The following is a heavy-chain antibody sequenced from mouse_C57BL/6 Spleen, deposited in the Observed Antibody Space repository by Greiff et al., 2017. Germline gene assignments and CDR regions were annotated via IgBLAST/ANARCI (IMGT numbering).Heavy chain of an antibody. V-gene: IGHV1-80*01. CDR3: ARGGDGNWYFDV. CDR2: IYPGDGDT. CDR1: GYAFSSYW. J-gene: IGHJ1*03. D-gene: IGHD2-3*01. Sequence: VQLQQSGAELVKPGASVKISCKASGYAFSSYWMNWVKQRPGKGLEWIGQIYPGDGDTNYNGKFKGKATLTADKSSSTAYMQLSSLTSEDSAVYFCARGGDGNWYFDVWGTGTTVTVSS.